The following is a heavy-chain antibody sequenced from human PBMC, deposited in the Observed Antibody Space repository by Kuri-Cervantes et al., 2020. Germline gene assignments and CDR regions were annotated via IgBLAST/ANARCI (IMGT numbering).Heavy chain of an antibody. CDR1: GFTFSDYY. CDR3: ARDGIVGATGTYYYYGMDV. D-gene: IGHD1-26*01. Sequence: GGSLRLSCAASGFTFSDYYMSWIRQAPGKGLEWVSYISSSSSTIYYADSVKGRFTISRDNAKNSLYLQMNSLRDEDTAVYYCARDGIVGATGTYYYYGMDVWGQGTTVTVSS. J-gene: IGHJ6*02. V-gene: IGHV3-11*04. CDR2: ISSSSSTI.